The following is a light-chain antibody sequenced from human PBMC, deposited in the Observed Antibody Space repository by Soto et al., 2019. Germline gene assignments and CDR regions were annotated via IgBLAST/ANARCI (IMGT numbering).Light chain of an antibody. J-gene: IGKJ1*01. V-gene: IGKV3-15*01. CDR1: QSGSSK. CDR2: GAS. CDR3: QQYNNWPPWT. Sequence: EIVMTQSPATLSVSPGERATLSCRASQSGSSKLAWYQQKPGQAPRLLIYGASTRATGIPARFSGSGSGTEFTLTISSLQSEDFAVYYCQQYNNWPPWTFGQGTKVEIK.